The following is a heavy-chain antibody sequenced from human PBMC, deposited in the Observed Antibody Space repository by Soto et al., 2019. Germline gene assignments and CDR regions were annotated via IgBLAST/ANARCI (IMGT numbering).Heavy chain of an antibody. V-gene: IGHV3-23*01. J-gene: IGHJ4*02. CDR3: AKDAVYGDGLWLAGN. Sequence: EVQLLESGGGLVQPGGSLRLSCAASGFSVSRYAMMWVRQPPGKGQEWVAGMTGSGGDIRYADPVKGRFTISKDNSKNTLYLQMNSLRAADTAIYYCAKDAVYGDGLWLAGNWGQGTLVTVSS. CDR2: MTGSGGDI. D-gene: IGHD2-21*02. CDR1: GFSVSRYA.